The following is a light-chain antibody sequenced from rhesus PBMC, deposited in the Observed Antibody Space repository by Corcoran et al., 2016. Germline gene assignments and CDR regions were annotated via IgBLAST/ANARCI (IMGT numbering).Light chain of an antibody. CDR3: LQSSNWLT. CDR1: QSVSSY. V-gene: IGKV3-24*04. Sequence: EIVMTQSPATLALSPGERATLSCRASQSVSSYLAWYQQKPGQAPGLLISCASSRATGIPARFSGSGSGTEFTLTISSLEPEEVGVYFCLQSSNWLTFGGGTKVELK. J-gene: IGKJ4*01. CDR2: CAS.